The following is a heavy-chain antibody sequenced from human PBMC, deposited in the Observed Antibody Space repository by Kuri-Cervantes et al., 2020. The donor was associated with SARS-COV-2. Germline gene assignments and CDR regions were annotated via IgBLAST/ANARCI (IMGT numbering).Heavy chain of an antibody. CDR2: IHYSGST. V-gene: IGHV4-59*01. D-gene: IGHD6-19*01. CDR3: AGSSGWYTYYYYGMDV. CDR1: GGSISSYY. Sequence: GSLRLSCTVSGGSISSYYWSWIRQPPGKGLEWIGYIHYSGSTYYNPSLKSRVTIPVDTSKNQFSLKLSSVTAADTAVYYCAGSSGWYTYYYYGMDVWGQGTTVTVSS. J-gene: IGHJ6*02.